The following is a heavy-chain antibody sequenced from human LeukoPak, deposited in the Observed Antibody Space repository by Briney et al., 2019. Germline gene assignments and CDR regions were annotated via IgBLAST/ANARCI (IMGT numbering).Heavy chain of an antibody. CDR2: IYNTGSS. CDR3: ASLRPPVVGATWVDY. J-gene: IGHJ4*02. Sequence: SETLSLTCTVSGVSISSSSCYWGSIRQPPGKGLEWIGSIYNTGSSYYNPSLKSRGTISVDTSKNQFSLRLRSVTAADTAVYYCASLRPPVVGATWVDYWGQGILVTVSS. D-gene: IGHD1-26*01. V-gene: IGHV4-39*01. CDR1: GVSISSSSCY.